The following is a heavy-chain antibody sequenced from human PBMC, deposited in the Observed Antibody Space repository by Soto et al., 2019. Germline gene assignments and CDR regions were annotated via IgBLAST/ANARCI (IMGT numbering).Heavy chain of an antibody. CDR2: IYHNGRT. Sequence: QVQLQESGPGLVKPSQTLSLTCTVSVASMNSGAYYWSWVRQPPGKGLEWIGYIYHNGRTYNNPSLMSRVTMSLDTSKNQFSLKLNSVSAADTAVYYCARVSATGTRWFDPWGQGTLVTVSS. J-gene: IGHJ5*02. CDR3: ARVSATGTRWFDP. CDR1: VASMNSGAYY. V-gene: IGHV4-31*03. D-gene: IGHD6-13*01.